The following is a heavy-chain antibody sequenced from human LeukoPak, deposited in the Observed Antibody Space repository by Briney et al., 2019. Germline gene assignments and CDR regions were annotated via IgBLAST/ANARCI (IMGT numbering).Heavy chain of an antibody. V-gene: IGHV1-2*02. CDR2: INPNSGGT. D-gene: IGHD3-22*01. J-gene: IGHJ5*02. Sequence: ASVKVSCKASGYTFTGYYMHWVRQAPGQGLEWMGWINPNSGGTNYAQKFQGRVTMTRDTSISTAYMELSRLRSDDTAVYYCARDYYDSSGSHFGWFDPWGQGTLVTVSS. CDR1: GYTFTGYY. CDR3: ARDYYDSSGSHFGWFDP.